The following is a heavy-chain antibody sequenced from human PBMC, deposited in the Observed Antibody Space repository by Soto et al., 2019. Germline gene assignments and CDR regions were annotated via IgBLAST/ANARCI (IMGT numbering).Heavy chain of an antibody. J-gene: IGHJ4*02. CDR2: IKSDGSGA. D-gene: IGHD3-22*01. CDR1: GFTFSXXX. V-gene: IGHV3-74*01. CDR3: XRXDXXYXXGNGYLGRH. Sequence: EVQLVESGGDLVQPGGSLRLSCAASGFTFSXXXXXXXXXXXXXXXXXXXRIKSDGSGAIYADSVKGRFTVSRDNAKNXXXXXXXXXSXXXXXXXXXXRXDXXYXXGNGYLGRHWGQGTRVTVSS.